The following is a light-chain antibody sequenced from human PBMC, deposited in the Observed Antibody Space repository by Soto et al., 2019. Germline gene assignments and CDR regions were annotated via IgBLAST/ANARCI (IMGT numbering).Light chain of an antibody. CDR3: CSYEGSNTFYV. J-gene: IGLJ1*01. Sequence: QSVLTQPRSVSGSPGQSVTISCTGTSSNVGGYNYVSWYQHHPGKAPKLVIYDVYNRPSGVPDRFSGSKSDNTASLTISGLQAEDEAHYYCCSYEGSNTFYVFGTGTKVTVL. V-gene: IGLV2-11*01. CDR2: DVY. CDR1: SSNVGGYNY.